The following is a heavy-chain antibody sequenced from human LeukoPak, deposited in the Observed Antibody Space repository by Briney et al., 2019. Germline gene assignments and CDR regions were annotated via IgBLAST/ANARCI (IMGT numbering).Heavy chain of an antibody. CDR2: IYYSGRS. D-gene: IGHD3-3*01. J-gene: IGHJ6*03. CDR1: GGSISSSTDS. V-gene: IGHV4-39*07. Sequence: SETLSLTCTVSGGSISSSTDSWGWIRQPPGKGLEWIGSIYYSGRSYYKVSLKSRVTISVDMSNNQFSLKLSSVTAADTALYYCARAPLSSAYLHYYSMDVWGKGTTVTVSS. CDR3: ARAPLSSAYLHYYSMDV.